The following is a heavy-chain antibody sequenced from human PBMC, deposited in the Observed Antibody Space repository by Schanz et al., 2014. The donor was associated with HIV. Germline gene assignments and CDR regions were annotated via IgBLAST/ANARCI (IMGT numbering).Heavy chain of an antibody. CDR2: ISFDGSNK. Sequence: VQLLESGGGLVQPGGSLRLSCAASGFTFSTYAMHWVRQAPGKGLEWMAVISFDGSNKYYADSVKGQFTISRDNSKNAVHVQMNSLRADDTAVYFCAKDLAFNPRDEHFAMDVWGQGTTVIVSS. V-gene: IGHV3-30-3*01. CDR1: GFTFSTYA. CDR3: AKDLAFNPRDEHFAMDV. J-gene: IGHJ6*02. D-gene: IGHD2-21*02.